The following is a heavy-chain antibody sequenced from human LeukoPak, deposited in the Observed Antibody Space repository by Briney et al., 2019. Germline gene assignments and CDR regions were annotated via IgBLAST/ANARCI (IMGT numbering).Heavy chain of an antibody. Sequence: SGTLSLTCAVSGASISSNWWNWVRQPPGKGLEWIGEIHHSGSANYNPSLKSRVTISLDTSESQFSLRLSSVTAADTAVYYCVRDRGEWSYSHDYWGQGTLVTVSS. D-gene: IGHD3-10*01. CDR2: IHHSGSA. V-gene: IGHV4-4*02. J-gene: IGHJ4*02. CDR3: VRDRGEWSYSHDY. CDR1: GASISSNW.